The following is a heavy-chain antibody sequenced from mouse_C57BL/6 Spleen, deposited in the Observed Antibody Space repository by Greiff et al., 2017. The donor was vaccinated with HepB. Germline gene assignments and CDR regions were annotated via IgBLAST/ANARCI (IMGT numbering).Heavy chain of an antibody. CDR3: AREVTTVVASPY. Sequence: DVQLQESGPVLVKPGASVKMSCKASGYTFTDYYMNWVKQSHGKSLEWIGVINPYNGGTSYNQKFKGKATLTVDKSSSTAYMELNSLTSEDSAVYYCAREVTTVVASPYWGQGTLVTVSA. V-gene: IGHV1-19*01. CDR2: INPYNGGT. D-gene: IGHD1-1*01. J-gene: IGHJ3*01. CDR1: GYTFTDYY.